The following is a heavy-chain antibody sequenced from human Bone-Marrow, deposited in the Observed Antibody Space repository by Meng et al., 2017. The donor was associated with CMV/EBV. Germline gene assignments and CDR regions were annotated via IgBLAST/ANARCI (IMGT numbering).Heavy chain of an antibody. D-gene: IGHD5-18*01. Sequence: SETLSLTCTVSGGSISSYYWSWIRQPPGKGLEWIGYIYYSGSTNYNPSLKSRVTISVDTSKNQFYLKLSSVTAADTAVYYCARADTAMVNGMDVWGQGTTVTVSS. CDR3: ARADTAMVNGMDV. V-gene: IGHV4-59*01. CDR1: GGSISSYY. J-gene: IGHJ6*01. CDR2: IYYSGST.